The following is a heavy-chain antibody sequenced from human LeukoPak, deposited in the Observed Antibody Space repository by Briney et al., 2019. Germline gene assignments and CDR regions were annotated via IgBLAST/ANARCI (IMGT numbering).Heavy chain of an antibody. CDR3: ARGHSISPNWFDP. J-gene: IGHJ5*02. CDR2: IKLDGSEK. Sequence: GGSLRLSCAASGSTFSRYWMTWVRQAPGKGLEWVANIKLDGSEKYYVDSVKGRFTISRDNAKNSLYLQMNSLRAEDTAVYYCARGHSISPNWFDPWGQGTLVTVSS. CDR1: GSTFSRYW. D-gene: IGHD6-13*01. V-gene: IGHV3-7*01.